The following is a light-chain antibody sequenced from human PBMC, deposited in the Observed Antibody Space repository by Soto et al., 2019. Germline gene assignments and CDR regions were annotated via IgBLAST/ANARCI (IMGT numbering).Light chain of an antibody. CDR3: QQYNNSLGT. Sequence: EIVLTQSPGTLSVSPGERATLSCRASQSVSSKLAWSQQKPGHAPRLLFYGASTGATGIPARFSGSGSETEFTLSISILQSAHFAVYYCQQYNNSLGTFGQGTKVEIK. J-gene: IGKJ1*01. CDR1: QSVSSK. CDR2: GAS. V-gene: IGKV3-15*01.